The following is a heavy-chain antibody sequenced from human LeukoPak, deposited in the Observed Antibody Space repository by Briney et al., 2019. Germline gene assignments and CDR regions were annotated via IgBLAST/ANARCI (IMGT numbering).Heavy chain of an antibody. CDR1: GFIFSSYW. CDR3: ARGYSSGFYQVAEYFQQ. V-gene: IGHV3-7*01. Sequence: GGSLRLSCAASGFIFSSYWMSWVRQAPGRGLEWVANIKQDGSEKYYVDSVKGRFTISRDNAKNSVYLQMNSLRAEDTAVYYCARGYSSGFYQVAEYFQQWGQGTLVTASS. J-gene: IGHJ1*01. CDR2: IKQDGSEK. D-gene: IGHD6-19*01.